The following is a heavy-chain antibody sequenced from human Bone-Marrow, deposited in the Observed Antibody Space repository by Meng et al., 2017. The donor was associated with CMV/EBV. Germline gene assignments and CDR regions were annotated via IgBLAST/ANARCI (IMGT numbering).Heavy chain of an antibody. CDR3: ARRGAVASVDY. CDR2: IYYSGST. V-gene: IGHV4-39*01. D-gene: IGHD6-19*01. CDR1: GGSISSSSYY. Sequence: SETLSLTCTVSGGSISSSSYYWGWIRQPPGKGLEWIGSIYYSGSTYYNPSLKSRVTISVDTSKNQFSLKLSSVTAADTAVYYCARRGAVASVDYWGRGTLVTVSS. J-gene: IGHJ4*02.